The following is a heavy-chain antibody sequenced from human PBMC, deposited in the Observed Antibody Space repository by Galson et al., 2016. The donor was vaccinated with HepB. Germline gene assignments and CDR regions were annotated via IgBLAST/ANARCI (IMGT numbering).Heavy chain of an antibody. CDR1: GFSFNTYP. V-gene: IGHV3-30*04. CDR3: ARATIYVWGSNRRQRADYFDC. D-gene: IGHD3-16*02. J-gene: IGHJ4*02. Sequence: SLRLSCAASGFSFNTYPIHWVRQAPGKGLEWVSSISDDGSNKYYADSVKGRFTLVRDNSKNTLYLQMNSLRAEDTAVYYCARATIYVWGSNRRQRADYFDCWGQGTLVTVSS. CDR2: ISDDGSNK.